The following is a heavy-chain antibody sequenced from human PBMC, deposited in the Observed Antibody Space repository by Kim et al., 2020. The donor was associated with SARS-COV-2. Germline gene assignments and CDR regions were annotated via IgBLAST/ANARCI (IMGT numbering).Heavy chain of an antibody. CDR2: ISSDGSYK. CDR3: ARPGVVGPTYWFDP. D-gene: IGHD1-26*01. CDR1: GFTFSAYA. V-gene: IGHV3-30*14. Sequence: GGSLRLSCAASGFTFSAYAMLWVRQAPGKGPEWVAVISSDGSYKFYADSVKGRFTISRDSSKNTLYLQMNSLRAEDTAVYYCARPGVVGPTYWFDPWGQGPRVTVSS. J-gene: IGHJ5*02.